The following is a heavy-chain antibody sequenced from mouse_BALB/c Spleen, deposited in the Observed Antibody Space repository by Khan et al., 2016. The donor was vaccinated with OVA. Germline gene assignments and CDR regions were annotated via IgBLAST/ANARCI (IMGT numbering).Heavy chain of an antibody. D-gene: IGHD2-14*01. CDR2: INPRSG. V-gene: IGHV1-4*01. CDR3: VRRTTEYALDY. Sequence: VKLQESGAELARPGASVKMSCKASGYTFTSHTMHWIKQRPGQGLEWIGYINPRSGYNQKLNDKATLTADISSSTAYMQLSSLTSEDSAVYYCVRRTTEYALDYWGQGTSVTVSS. J-gene: IGHJ4*01. CDR1: GYTFTSHT.